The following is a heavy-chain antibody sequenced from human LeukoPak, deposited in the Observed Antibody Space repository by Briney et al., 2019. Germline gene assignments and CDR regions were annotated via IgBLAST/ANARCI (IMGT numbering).Heavy chain of an antibody. J-gene: IGHJ4*02. CDR1: GFTFSDHY. CDR3: AREGNYYDSSGYLFDY. D-gene: IGHD3-22*01. CDR2: TRNKANSYTT. V-gene: IGHV3-72*01. Sequence: GGSLRLSCAASGFTFSDHYMDWARQAPGKGLEWVGRTRNKANSYTTEYAASVKGRFTISRDDSKNSLYLQMNSLKTEDTAVYYCAREGNYYDSSGYLFDYWGQGTLVTVSS.